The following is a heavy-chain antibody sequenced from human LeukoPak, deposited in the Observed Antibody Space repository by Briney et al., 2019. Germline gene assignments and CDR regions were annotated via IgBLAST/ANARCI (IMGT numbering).Heavy chain of an antibody. D-gene: IGHD2-21*01. J-gene: IGHJ5*02. Sequence: SETLSLTRAVYGGCFSGYYWSWIRQPPGKGLEWIEEINHSGSTNYNPSLKSRVTISVDTSKNQFSLKLSSVTAADTAVYYCARLDWYGPEYNWFDPWGQGTLVTVSS. V-gene: IGHV4-34*01. CDR1: GGCFSGYY. CDR3: ARLDWYGPEYNWFDP. CDR2: INHSGST.